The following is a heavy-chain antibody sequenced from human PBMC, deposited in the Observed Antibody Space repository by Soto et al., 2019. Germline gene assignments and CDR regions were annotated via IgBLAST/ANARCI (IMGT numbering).Heavy chain of an antibody. V-gene: IGHV4-59*01. CDR1: GGSISGYY. Sequence: PSETLSLTCTVSGGSISGYYWSWIRQFPGKGLEWIGYIYFSGSTDYNPSLKSRVTISVDTSKNHFSLKLTSVTAADTAVYYCARVTESHFSYYDSTSYYYLFDYWGQGTLVTVSS. D-gene: IGHD3-22*01. CDR2: IYFSGST. CDR3: ARVTESHFSYYDSTSYYYLFDY. J-gene: IGHJ4*02.